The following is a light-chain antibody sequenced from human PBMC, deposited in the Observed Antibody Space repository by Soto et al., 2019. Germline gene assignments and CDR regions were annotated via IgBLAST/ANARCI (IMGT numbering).Light chain of an antibody. Sequence: QSVLTQPPSVSGAPGQRVTISCTGSSSNIWAGFDVHWYHQIAGTAPKLLIYDNNKRPSGIPDRFSGSQSGTSATLGITGLQTGDEAVYYCGSWDSSLTYVFGTGTKLTV. J-gene: IGLJ1*01. CDR2: DNN. CDR3: GSWDSSLTYV. CDR1: SSNIWAGFD. V-gene: IGLV1-51*01.